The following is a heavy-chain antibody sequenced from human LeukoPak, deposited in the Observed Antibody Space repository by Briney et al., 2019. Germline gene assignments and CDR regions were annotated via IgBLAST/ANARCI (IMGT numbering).Heavy chain of an antibody. J-gene: IGHJ5*02. D-gene: IGHD3-22*01. V-gene: IGHV4-30-2*01. CDR1: GGSISSGGYS. CDR3: ARVGHYYDSSGYPNWFDP. CDR2: IYHSGST. Sequence: NASQTLSLTCAVSGGSISSGGYSWSWIRQPPGKGLEWIGYIYHSGSTYYNPSLKSRVTISVDRSKNQFSLKLSSVTAADTAVYYCARVGHYYDSSGYPNWFDPWGQGTLVTVSS.